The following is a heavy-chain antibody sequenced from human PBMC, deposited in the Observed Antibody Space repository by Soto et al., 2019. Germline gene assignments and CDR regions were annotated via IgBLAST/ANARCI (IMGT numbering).Heavy chain of an antibody. CDR1: GYTFTSYD. J-gene: IGHJ5*02. CDR3: ASDRSCGEYQLLENWFDP. CDR2: MNPNSGNT. V-gene: IGHV1-8*01. Sequence: ASVKVSCKASGYTFTSYDINWVRQATGQGLEWMGWMNPNSGNTGYAQKFQGRVTITMNTSISTAYMELSSLRSEDTAVHYCASDRSCGEYQLLENWFDPWGQGTLVTVSS. D-gene: IGHD2-2*01.